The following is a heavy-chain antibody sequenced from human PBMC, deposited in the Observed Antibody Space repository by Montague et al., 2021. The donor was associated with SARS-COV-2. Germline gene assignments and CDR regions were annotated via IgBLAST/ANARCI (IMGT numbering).Heavy chain of an antibody. V-gene: IGHV4-59*01. CDR2: IHYSGST. J-gene: IGHJ4*02. CDR1: NGSISNYY. CDR3: ARSLLYGDLDF. Sequence: SETLSLTCTVSNGSISNYYWNWIRQPPGKGLEWIGYIHYSGSTKXNPSLESRVIISLGTSENQFSLKLTPVTAADTAVYYCARSLLYGDLDFWGQGTLVAVSS. D-gene: IGHD4/OR15-4a*01.